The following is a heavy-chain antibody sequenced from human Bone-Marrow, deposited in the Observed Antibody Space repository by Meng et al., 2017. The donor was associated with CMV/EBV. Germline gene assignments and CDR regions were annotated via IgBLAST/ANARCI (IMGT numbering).Heavy chain of an antibody. CDR3: ARDDSSGGFDY. CDR2: SNAGNGNT. J-gene: IGHJ4*01. Sequence: ASVKVSCKASGYTFTSYAMHWVRQAPGQRLEWMGWSNAGNGNTKYSQKFQGRVTMTRNTSISTAYMELSSLRSEDTAVYYCARDDSSGGFDYWVHGTRVTGSS. D-gene: IGHD3-22*01. CDR1: GYTFTSYA. V-gene: IGHV1-3*01.